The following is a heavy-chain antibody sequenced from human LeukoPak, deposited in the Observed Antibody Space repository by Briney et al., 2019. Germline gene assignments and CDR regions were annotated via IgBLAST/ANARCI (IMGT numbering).Heavy chain of an antibody. V-gene: IGHV4-59*08. CDR2: IYYNGDT. D-gene: IGHD3-10*01. Sequence: SETLSLTCTVSGGSFGTYCFSWIRQAPGKGLEWIGYIYYNGDTKYNPSLESRVIISQDTSKDQFSLALISVTAADTALYYCARHSHQVIRGAFDFWGQGTMVTVSS. CDR3: ARHSHQVIRGAFDF. CDR1: GGSFGTYC. J-gene: IGHJ3*01.